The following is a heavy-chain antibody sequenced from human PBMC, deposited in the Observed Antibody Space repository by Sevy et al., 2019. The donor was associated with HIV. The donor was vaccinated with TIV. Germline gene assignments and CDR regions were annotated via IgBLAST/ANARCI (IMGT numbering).Heavy chain of an antibody. CDR2: ISSSSRTM. Sequence: GGSLRLSCAASGFSFCSYSMNWVRQAPGKGLEWVSFISSSSRTMYYADSVKGRFTISRDNAKKSLSLQMSSLRDEDTAMYYCARHIAIVGATGFDYWGQGTLVTVSS. CDR3: ARHIAIVGATGFDY. V-gene: IGHV3-48*02. J-gene: IGHJ4*02. D-gene: IGHD1-26*01. CDR1: GFSFCSYS.